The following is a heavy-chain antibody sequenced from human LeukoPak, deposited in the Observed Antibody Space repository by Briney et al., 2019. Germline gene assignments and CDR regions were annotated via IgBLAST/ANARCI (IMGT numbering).Heavy chain of an antibody. Sequence: ASVKVSCKASGGTFSSYAISWVRQAPGQGLEWMGGIIPIFGTANYAQKFQGRVTITADESTSTAYMELSSLRSEDTAVYYCAVPKSGLAAAYDAFDIWGQGTMVTVSS. J-gene: IGHJ3*02. CDR1: GGTFSSYA. D-gene: IGHD6-13*01. CDR2: IIPIFGTA. CDR3: AVPKSGLAAAYDAFDI. V-gene: IGHV1-69*13.